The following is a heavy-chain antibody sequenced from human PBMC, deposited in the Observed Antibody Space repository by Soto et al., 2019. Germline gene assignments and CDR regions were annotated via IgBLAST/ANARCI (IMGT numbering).Heavy chain of an antibody. CDR1: GFTFSSYS. V-gene: IGHV3-48*02. J-gene: IGHJ5*02. D-gene: IGHD3-22*01. Sequence: GGSLRLSCAASGFTFSSYSMNWVRQAPGKGLEWVSYISSSSSTIYYADSVKGRFTISRDNAKNSLYLQMNSLRDEDTAVYYCARDASSGYQTLNWFDPWGQGTLVTVSS. CDR3: ARDASSGYQTLNWFDP. CDR2: ISSSSSTI.